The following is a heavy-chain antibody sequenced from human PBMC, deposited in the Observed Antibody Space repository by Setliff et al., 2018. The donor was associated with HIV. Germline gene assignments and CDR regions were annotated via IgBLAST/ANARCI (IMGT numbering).Heavy chain of an antibody. D-gene: IGHD2-2*01. CDR3: ALPAAIRRQYPEDAFDI. CDR1: GYAFSDYS. V-gene: IGHV1-2*06. J-gene: IGHJ3*02. Sequence: GASVKVSCKTSGYAFSDYSIHWVRQAPGQGLEWVGRINPDSRGTNYAQTFQGRVTMTRDTSANTAYMELSRLRSDDTAVFYCALPAAIRRQYPEDAFDIWGQGTMVTVSS. CDR2: INPDSRGT.